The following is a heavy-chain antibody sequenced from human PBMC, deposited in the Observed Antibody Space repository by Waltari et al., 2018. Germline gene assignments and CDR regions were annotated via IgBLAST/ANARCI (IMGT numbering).Heavy chain of an antibody. CDR2: IKARTDGGTT. CDR1: GLTFNNAW. J-gene: IGHJ4*01. D-gene: IGHD6-13*01. Sequence: EVQLVESGGGLVMPGGSLRLSCAASGLTFNNAWMNWVRQAPGKGLEWVGRIKARTDGGTTDYAEPVIGRFTISRDDSKSTLFLQMNSLKTDDTAVYYCTTTYSPGVAAAGTDYWGHGTLVTVSS. V-gene: IGHV3-15*07. CDR3: TTTYSPGVAAAGTDY.